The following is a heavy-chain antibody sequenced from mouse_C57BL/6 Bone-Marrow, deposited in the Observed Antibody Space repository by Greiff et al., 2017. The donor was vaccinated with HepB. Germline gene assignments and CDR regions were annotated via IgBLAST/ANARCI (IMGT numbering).Heavy chain of an antibody. CDR3: ARALITTVVPAYYFDY. Sequence: VQLQQPGAELVKPGASVKLSCKASGYTFTSYWMQWVKQRPGQGLEWIGEIDPSDSYTNYNQKFKGKATLTVDTSSSTAYMQLSSLTSEDSAVYYCARALITTVVPAYYFDYWGQGTTLTVSS. D-gene: IGHD1-1*01. J-gene: IGHJ2*01. CDR1: GYTFTSYW. V-gene: IGHV1-50*01. CDR2: IDPSDSYT.